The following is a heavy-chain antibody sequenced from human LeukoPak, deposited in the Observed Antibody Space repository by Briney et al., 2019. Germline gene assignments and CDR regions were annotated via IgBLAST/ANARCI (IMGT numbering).Heavy chain of an antibody. J-gene: IGHJ4*02. Sequence: PGGSLRLSCAASGFTFSSYAMSWVRQAPGKGLEWVANIKPDGSEKYYVDSVKGRFTISRDNAKNSLYLQMNSLRVEDTAVYYCARDKYGAYSDSWGQGTLVTVSS. CDR2: IKPDGSEK. D-gene: IGHD4-17*01. V-gene: IGHV3-7*04. CDR3: ARDKYGAYSDS. CDR1: GFTFSSYA.